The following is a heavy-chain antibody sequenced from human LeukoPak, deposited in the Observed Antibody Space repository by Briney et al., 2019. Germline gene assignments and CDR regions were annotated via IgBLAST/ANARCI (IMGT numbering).Heavy chain of an antibody. V-gene: IGHV3-72*01. CDR3: ARGSASAPTLQLYF. Sequence: GGSLRLSCAASGFIFSSYAMSWVRQAPGKGLEWVGRSRNKANSYSTEYAASVKGRFSISRDNSKNSVYLQMNSLKTEDTAVYYCARGSASAPTLQLYF. D-gene: IGHD1-1*01. J-gene: IGHJ2*01. CDR1: GFIFSSYA. CDR2: SRNKANSYST.